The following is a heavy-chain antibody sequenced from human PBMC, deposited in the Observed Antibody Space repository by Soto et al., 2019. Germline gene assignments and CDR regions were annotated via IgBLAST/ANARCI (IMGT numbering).Heavy chain of an antibody. V-gene: IGHV3-30*03. CDR1: GLSFNYYA. CDR2: ISSDGHHQ. J-gene: IGHJ4*02. D-gene: IGHD3-22*01. Sequence: HPGGSLRLSCATSGLSFNYYAMYWVRQAPGQGLEWVAIISSDGHHQFYLDNLRGRFTVSRDNSKNTLYLQMNSPRPEDTAVYYCSRGTYYPQSSGLHADYWGPGTVVTVSS. CDR3: SRGTYYPQSSGLHADY.